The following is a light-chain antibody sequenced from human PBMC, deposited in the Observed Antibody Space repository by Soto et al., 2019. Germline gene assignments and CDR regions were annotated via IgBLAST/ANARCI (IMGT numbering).Light chain of an antibody. Sequence: QSALTQPASVSGSPGLSITISCTGTSNDVGGYDYVSWYRQHPDRAPRLLIYEVTNRPSGISDRFSGSRSGNTASLTISGLQADDEAAYYCASYTVSGTLIFGGGTQLTVL. CDR2: EVT. CDR3: ASYTVSGTLI. J-gene: IGLJ2*01. CDR1: SNDVGGYDY. V-gene: IGLV2-14*01.